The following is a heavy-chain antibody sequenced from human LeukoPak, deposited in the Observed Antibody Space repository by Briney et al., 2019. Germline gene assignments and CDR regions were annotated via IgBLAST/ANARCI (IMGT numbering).Heavy chain of an antibody. CDR2: IRYDGSNK. CDR1: GFTFSSYG. J-gene: IGHJ4*02. Sequence: GGSLRLSCAASGFTFSSYGMHWVRQAPGKGLEWVAFIRYDGSNKYYADSVKGRFTISRDNSKNTLYLQMNSLRAEDTAVYYCAKDARHWRAYDRSGLHWGQGTLVTVSS. CDR3: AKDARHWRAYDRSGLH. D-gene: IGHD3-22*01. V-gene: IGHV3-30*02.